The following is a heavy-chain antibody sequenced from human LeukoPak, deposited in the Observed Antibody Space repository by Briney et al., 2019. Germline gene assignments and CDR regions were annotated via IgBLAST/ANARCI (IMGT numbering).Heavy chain of an antibody. Sequence: EASVKVSCKASGYTFTSYYMHWVRQAPGQGLEWMGIINPSGGSTSYAQKFQGRVTMTRDTTTSTVYMELSSLRSEDTAVYYCARAQLWLGWFDPWGQGTLVTVSS. CDR2: INPSGGST. CDR1: GYTFTSYY. D-gene: IGHD5-18*01. V-gene: IGHV1-46*01. J-gene: IGHJ5*02. CDR3: ARAQLWLGWFDP.